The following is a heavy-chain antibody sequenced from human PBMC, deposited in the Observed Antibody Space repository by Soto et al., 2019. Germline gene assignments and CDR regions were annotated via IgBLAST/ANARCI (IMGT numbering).Heavy chain of an antibody. V-gene: IGHV2-5*02. J-gene: IGHJ3*02. D-gene: IGHD1-7*01. CDR3: AHRHGLDNTWNYGAFDI. Sequence: QITLKESGPTLVKPTQTLTLTCTFSGFSLTTSGVGVGWIRQPPGKALEWLALIYWDDDKRYSPSLKSRLTITKDTSKNQVVLTMTNMDPVDTATYYCAHRHGLDNTWNYGAFDIWGQGTMVTVS. CDR2: IYWDDDK. CDR1: GFSLTTSGVG.